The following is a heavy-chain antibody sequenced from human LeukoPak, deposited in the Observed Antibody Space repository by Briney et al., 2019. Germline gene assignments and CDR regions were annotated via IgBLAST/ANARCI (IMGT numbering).Heavy chain of an antibody. V-gene: IGHV6-1*01. CDR2: TYYRSKWYY. J-gene: IGHJ5*02. Sequence: SQTLSLTCAISGDSVSSNSASWNWIRQSPSRGLEWLGRTYYRSKWYYDYATSVKNRININPDISKNQFSLQLNSLTPEDSAVYYCAREFHGDYNPHWFDPWGQGTLVTVSS. D-gene: IGHD4-17*01. CDR3: AREFHGDYNPHWFDP. CDR1: GDSVSSNSAS.